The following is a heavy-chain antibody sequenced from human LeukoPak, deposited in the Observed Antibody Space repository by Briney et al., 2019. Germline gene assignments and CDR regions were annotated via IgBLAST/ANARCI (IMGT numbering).Heavy chain of an antibody. V-gene: IGHV1-18*01. D-gene: IGHD4-17*01. Sequence: GASVKVSCKASGYTLTKYGITWVRQAPGQGLEWMGWISTYNGNTNYAQKLQGRVTMTTDTSTSTAYMELRSLISDDAAVYYCARGDDYGDYWGLYWGQGTLVTVSS. CDR2: ISTYNGNT. CDR3: ARGDDYGDYWGLY. J-gene: IGHJ4*02. CDR1: GYTLTKYG.